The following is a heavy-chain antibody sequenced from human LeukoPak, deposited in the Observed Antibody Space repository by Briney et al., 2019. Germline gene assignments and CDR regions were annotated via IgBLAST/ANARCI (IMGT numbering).Heavy chain of an antibody. CDR2: IIPIFGTA. V-gene: IGHV1-69*05. J-gene: IGHJ6*03. CDR1: GGTFSSYA. D-gene: IGHD3-10*01. CDR3: ARGTGAMVRGVIRVGYMDV. Sequence: SVKVSCKASGGTFSSYAISWVRQAPGQGLEWMGGIIPIFGTANYAQKFQGRVTMTTDTSTSTAYMELRSLRSDDTAVYYCARGTGAMVRGVIRVGYMDVWGKGTTVTVSS.